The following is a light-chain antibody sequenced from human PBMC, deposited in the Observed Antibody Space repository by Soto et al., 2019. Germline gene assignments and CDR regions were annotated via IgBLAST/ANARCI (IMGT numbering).Light chain of an antibody. CDR1: SSDVGGYHY. CDR2: DGS. V-gene: IGLV2-14*01. J-gene: IGLJ1*01. CDR3: SSYTSSSTYV. Sequence: QSALTQPASVSGSPGQSITISCTGTSSDVGGYHYVSWYQQHPGKAPKLMIYDGSNRPSGVSNRFSGSKSGNTASLTISGLQAEDEADYYCSSYTSSSTYVFGTGTKLTVL.